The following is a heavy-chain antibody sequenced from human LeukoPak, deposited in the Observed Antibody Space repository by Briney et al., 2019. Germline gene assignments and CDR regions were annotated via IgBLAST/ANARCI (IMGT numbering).Heavy chain of an antibody. CDR2: IYYSGST. CDR1: GGSISSGSYY. V-gene: IGHV4-61*01. J-gene: IGHJ5*01. Sequence: KPSQTLSLTCTVSGGSISSGSYYWSWIRQPPGKGLEWIGYIYYSGSTNYNPSLKSRVTISVDTSKNQFSLKLSSVTAADTAVYYCAILRYSYGYNWFDSWGQGTLVTVSS. D-gene: IGHD5-18*01. CDR3: AILRYSYGYNWFDS.